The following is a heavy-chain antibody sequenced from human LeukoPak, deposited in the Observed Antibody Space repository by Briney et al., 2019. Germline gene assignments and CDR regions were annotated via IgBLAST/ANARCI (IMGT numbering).Heavy chain of an antibody. Sequence: GESLKISCKGSGYSFTSYWIGWVRQMPGKGLEWMGIIYPSDSDTRYSPSFQGQVTISADKSISTAYLQWSSLKASDTAMYYCARHSDYCSSTSCTNPVAFDIWGQGTMVTVSS. CDR2: IYPSDSDT. CDR3: ARHSDYCSSTSCTNPVAFDI. CDR1: GYSFTSYW. D-gene: IGHD2-2*01. V-gene: IGHV5-51*01. J-gene: IGHJ3*02.